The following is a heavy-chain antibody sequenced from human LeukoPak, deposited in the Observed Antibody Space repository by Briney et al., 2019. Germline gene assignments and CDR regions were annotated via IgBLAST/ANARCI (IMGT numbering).Heavy chain of an antibody. CDR1: GYTFTSYD. V-gene: IGHV1-8*01. CDR3: ARGRRITIFGVVILGCYMDV. D-gene: IGHD3-3*01. J-gene: IGHJ6*03. CDR2: MNPNSGNT. Sequence: ASVKVSCKASGYTFTSYDINWVRQATGQGLEWMGWMNPNSGNTGYAQKFQGRVTMTRNTSISTAYMELSSLRSEDTAVCYCARGRRITIFGVVILGCYMDVWGKGTTVTVSS.